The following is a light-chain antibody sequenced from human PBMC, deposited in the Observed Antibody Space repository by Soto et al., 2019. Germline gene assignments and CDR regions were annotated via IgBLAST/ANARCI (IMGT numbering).Light chain of an antibody. CDR2: EAS. J-gene: IGLJ2*01. CDR1: SSDVGSYDL. V-gene: IGLV2-23*01. CDR3: CSYAGSTTVV. Sequence: QSALTQPASVSGSPGQSITISCTGTSSDVGSYDLVSWYQHHPGNAPKLMIYEASKRPSGVSDRFSGSKSGNTASLTISGLQDEDDADYFCCSYAGSTTVVFGGGTKLTVL.